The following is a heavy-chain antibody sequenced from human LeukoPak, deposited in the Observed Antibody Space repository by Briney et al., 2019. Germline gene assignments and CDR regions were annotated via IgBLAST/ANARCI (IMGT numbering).Heavy chain of an antibody. Sequence: GGSLRLSCAASGFTFSSYSMNWVRQAPGKGLEWVSSISSSSSYIYYADSVKGRFTISRDNAKNSLYLQMNSLRAEDTAVYYCARAPYDYGYYFDYWGQGTLVTVSS. D-gene: IGHD4-17*01. J-gene: IGHJ4*02. CDR3: ARAPYDYGYYFDY. CDR2: ISSSSSYI. V-gene: IGHV3-21*01. CDR1: GFTFSSYS.